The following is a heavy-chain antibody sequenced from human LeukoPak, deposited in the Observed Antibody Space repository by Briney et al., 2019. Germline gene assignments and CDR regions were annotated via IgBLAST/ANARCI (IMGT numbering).Heavy chain of an antibody. CDR2: ITGSGDGT. Sequence: GGSLRLSCAASGFTFSSYEMNWVRQAPEKGLEWVPSITGSGDGTYYADSVKGRFTISRDNSRNTLYLQMRGLRAEDAAVYYCAKGVSGPQYYFHYWGQGTLVTVSS. CDR3: AKGVSGPQYYFHY. J-gene: IGHJ4*02. D-gene: IGHD4-11*01. CDR1: GFTFSSYE. V-gene: IGHV3-23*01.